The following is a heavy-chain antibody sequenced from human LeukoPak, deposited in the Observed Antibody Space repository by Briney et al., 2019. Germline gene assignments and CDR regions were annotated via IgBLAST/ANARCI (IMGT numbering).Heavy chain of an antibody. J-gene: IGHJ5*02. CDR2: FYNSGNT. V-gene: IGHV4-4*07. D-gene: IGHD3-16*02. CDR1: GGSISSYY. CDR3: ARDENGYVWGSFRA. Sequence: SETLSLTCTVSGGSISSYYWSWIRQPAGKGLEWIGRFYNSGNTNYNPSLKSRVTMSVDTSKNQFSLKLSSVAAADTAVYYCARDENGYVWGSFRAWGQGTLVTVSS.